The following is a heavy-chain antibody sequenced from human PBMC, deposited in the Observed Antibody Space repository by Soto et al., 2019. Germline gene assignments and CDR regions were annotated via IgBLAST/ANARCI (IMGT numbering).Heavy chain of an antibody. J-gene: IGHJ6*02. CDR1: GGSVSSGSYY. CDR3: AREPGITGTNYYYYGMGV. Sequence: SETLSLTCTVSGGSVSSGSYYWSWIRQPPGKGLEWIGYIYYSGSTNYNPSLKSRVTISVDTSKNQFSLKLSSVTAADTAVYYCAREPGITGTNYYYYGMGVWGQGTTVTVSS. CDR2: IYYSGST. D-gene: IGHD1-20*01. V-gene: IGHV4-61*01.